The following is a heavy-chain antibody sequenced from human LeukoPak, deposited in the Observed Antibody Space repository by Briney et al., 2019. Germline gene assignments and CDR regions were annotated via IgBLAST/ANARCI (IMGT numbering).Heavy chain of an antibody. D-gene: IGHD1-26*01. J-gene: IGHJ4*02. CDR3: ARDTTGIVGAAFDY. Sequence: SETLSLTCAVYGGSFSGYYWSWIRQPPGKGLEWIGSIYHSGSTYYNPSLKSRVTISVDTSKNQFSLKLSSVTAADTAVYFCARDTTGIVGAAFDYWGQGTLVTVSS. V-gene: IGHV4-34*01. CDR2: IYHSGST. CDR1: GGSFSGYY.